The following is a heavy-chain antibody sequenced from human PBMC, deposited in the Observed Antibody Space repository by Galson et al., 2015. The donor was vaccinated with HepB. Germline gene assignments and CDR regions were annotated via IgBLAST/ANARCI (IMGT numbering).Heavy chain of an antibody. D-gene: IGHD6-19*01. J-gene: IGHJ4*02. CDR3: ARDSRYSSVWSPRPLDY. CDR2: ITSSSNVI. CDR1: GFTFSSYP. Sequence: SLRLSCAASGFTFSSYPMNWVRQAPGKGLEWISYITSSSNVIYYADSVKGRFTISRDNAKNSVYLQMNSLRTEDTAVYFCARDSRYSSVWSPRPLDYWGQGTLVTVSS. V-gene: IGHV3-48*01.